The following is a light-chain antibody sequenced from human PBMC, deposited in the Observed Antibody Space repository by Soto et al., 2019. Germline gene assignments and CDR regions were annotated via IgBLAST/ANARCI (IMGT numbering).Light chain of an antibody. Sequence: EIVLTQSPGTLSLSPGERATLSCRASQSISSSFLAWYQQRPGQAPRLLIHGVSSKAAGIPDRFSGSGSGTYFTLTINRLEPEDFALYFCQQYGSSPFTFGPRTQLEIK. V-gene: IGKV3-20*01. CDR2: GVS. CDR1: QSISSSF. J-gene: IGKJ3*01. CDR3: QQYGSSPFT.